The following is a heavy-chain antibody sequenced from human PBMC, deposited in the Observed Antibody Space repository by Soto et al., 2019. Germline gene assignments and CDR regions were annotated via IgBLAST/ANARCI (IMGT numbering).Heavy chain of an antibody. Sequence: EVQVLESGGGLVQPGGSPRLSCAASGFTFNSYAMSWVRQAPGKGPEWVSAISGDSARTFYADSVKGRFTISRDNAKNTLSLQMNSLRAEDTALYYCAKESPYITDRFYYMDVWGKGTTVTVSS. CDR2: ISGDSART. V-gene: IGHV3-23*01. CDR3: AKESPYITDRFYYMDV. CDR1: GFTFNSYA. D-gene: IGHD3-10*01. J-gene: IGHJ6*03.